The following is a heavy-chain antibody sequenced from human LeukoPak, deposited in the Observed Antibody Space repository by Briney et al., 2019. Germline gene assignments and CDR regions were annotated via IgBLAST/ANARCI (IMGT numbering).Heavy chain of an antibody. Sequence: SVKVSCKASGFSFSNSAMQWVRQARGQRLEWIGWIVVGSGNTNYAQKFQERVTITRDMSTSTAYMELSSLRSEDTAVYYCAADVIYKSAWGQGTLVTVSS. V-gene: IGHV1-58*02. CDR2: IVVGSGNT. D-gene: IGHD2/OR15-2a*01. J-gene: IGHJ5*02. CDR1: GFSFSNSA. CDR3: AADVIYKSA.